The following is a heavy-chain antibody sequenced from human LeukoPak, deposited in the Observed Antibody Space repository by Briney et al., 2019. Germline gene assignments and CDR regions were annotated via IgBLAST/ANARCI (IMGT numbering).Heavy chain of an antibody. CDR1: GFTFSSYG. J-gene: IGHJ5*02. V-gene: IGHV3-30*18. D-gene: IGHD6-13*01. Sequence: GGSLRLSCAASGFTFSSYGMHWVRQAPGKGLEWVAVISYDGSNKYYADSVKGRFTIPRDNSKNTLYLQMNSLRAEDTAVYYCAKGFYGYSSSWYSGNWFDPWGQGTLVTVSS. CDR2: ISYDGSNK. CDR3: AKGFYGYSSSWYSGNWFDP.